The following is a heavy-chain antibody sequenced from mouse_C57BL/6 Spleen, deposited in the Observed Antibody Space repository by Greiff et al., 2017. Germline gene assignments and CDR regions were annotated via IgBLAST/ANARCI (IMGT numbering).Heavy chain of an antibody. CDR2: IDPETGGT. V-gene: IGHV1-15*01. Sequence: QVQLQQSGAELVRPGASVTLSCKASGYTFTDYEMHWVKQTPVHGLEWIGAIDPETGGTAYNQKFKGKAILTADKSSSTAYMELLSLTSEDSAVYYCTRWLLEAWFAYWGQGTLVTVSA. CDR1: GYTFTDYE. D-gene: IGHD2-3*01. CDR3: TRWLLEAWFAY. J-gene: IGHJ3*01.